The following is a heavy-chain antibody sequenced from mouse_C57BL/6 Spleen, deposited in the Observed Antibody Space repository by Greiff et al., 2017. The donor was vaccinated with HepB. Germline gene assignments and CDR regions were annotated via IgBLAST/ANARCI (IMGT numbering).Heavy chain of an antibody. D-gene: IGHD4-1*01. CDR1: GFTFSDYG. Sequence: VQLKESGGGLVKPGGSLKLSCAASGFTFSDYGMHWVRQAPEKGLEWVAYISSGSSTIYYADTVKGRFTISRDNAKNTLFLQMTSLRSEDTAMYYCARKEKLGRQYFDVWGTGTTVTVSS. CDR2: ISSGSSTI. J-gene: IGHJ1*03. CDR3: ARKEKLGRQYFDV. V-gene: IGHV5-17*01.